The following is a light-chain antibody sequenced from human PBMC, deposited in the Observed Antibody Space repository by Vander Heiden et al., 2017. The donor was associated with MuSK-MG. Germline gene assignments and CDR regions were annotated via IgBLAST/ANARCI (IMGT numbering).Light chain of an antibody. Sequence: EIVLTQSPGTLSLSPGEGATLSCRASQTVSSSYLAWYQQKPSQAPRLLIYGASFRATGIPDRFSGSGYGTEFSLTISRRDPEDFAVYYCQQYDVSPVYTFGQRTKLEIK. J-gene: IGKJ2*01. CDR1: QTVSSSY. V-gene: IGKV3-20*01. CDR2: GAS. CDR3: QQYDVSPVYT.